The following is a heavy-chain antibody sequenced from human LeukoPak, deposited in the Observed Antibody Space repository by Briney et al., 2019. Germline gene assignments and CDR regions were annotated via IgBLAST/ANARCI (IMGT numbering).Heavy chain of an antibody. D-gene: IGHD5-12*01. Sequence: ASVKVSCKASGYTFTGYYMRWVRQAPGQGLEWMGWINPNSGGTNYAQKFQGRVTMTRDTSISTAYIELSRLISDDTDVYYCARDPGYSGYDPFDPWGQGTLVTVSS. CDR2: INPNSGGT. CDR1: GYTFTGYY. CDR3: ARDPGYSGYDPFDP. V-gene: IGHV1-2*02. J-gene: IGHJ5*02.